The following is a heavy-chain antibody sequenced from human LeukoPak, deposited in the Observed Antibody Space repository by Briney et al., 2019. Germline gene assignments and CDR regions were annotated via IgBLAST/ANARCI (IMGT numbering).Heavy chain of an antibody. CDR1: GFTFSSYW. CDR3: ARDASARCDCSGSYSFDH. J-gene: IGHJ4*02. Sequence: PGGSLRLSCAASGFTFSSYWMSWLRQAPGKGLEWVANIKQDGSEKYYVDSVKGRCTISRDNAKNSLYLQMNSLRAEDTTVYYCARDASARCDCSGSYSFDHWGQGTLVTVSS. D-gene: IGHD2-15*01. CDR2: IKQDGSEK. V-gene: IGHV3-7*01.